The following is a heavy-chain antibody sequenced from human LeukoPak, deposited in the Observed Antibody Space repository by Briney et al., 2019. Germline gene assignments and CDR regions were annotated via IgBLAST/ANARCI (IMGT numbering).Heavy chain of an antibody. Sequence: GASVKVSCKASGHTFTSFYMHWVRQAPGQGLEWMGIINPSGGTTSYAQKFQGRVTITADESTSTAYMELSSLRSEDTAVYYCAGYSYGYSWFDPWGQGTLVTVSS. J-gene: IGHJ5*02. CDR2: INPSGGTT. CDR3: AGYSYGYSWFDP. CDR1: GHTFTSFY. V-gene: IGHV1-46*03. D-gene: IGHD5-18*01.